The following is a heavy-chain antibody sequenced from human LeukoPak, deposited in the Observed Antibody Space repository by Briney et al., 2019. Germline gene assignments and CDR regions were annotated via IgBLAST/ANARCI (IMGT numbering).Heavy chain of an antibody. CDR3: ARDPYGGNSWFDP. Sequence: ASVKVSCKASGYTFTGYYMHWVRQAPGQGLEWMGWINPNSGGTNYAQKFQGRVTMTRDTSISTAYMELSRLRSDDTAVYYCARDPYGGNSWFDPWGQGALVTVSS. V-gene: IGHV1-2*02. D-gene: IGHD4-23*01. J-gene: IGHJ5*02. CDR1: GYTFTGYY. CDR2: INPNSGGT.